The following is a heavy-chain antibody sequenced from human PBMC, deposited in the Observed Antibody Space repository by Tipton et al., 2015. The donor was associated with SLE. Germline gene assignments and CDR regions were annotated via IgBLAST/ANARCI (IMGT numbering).Heavy chain of an antibody. J-gene: IGHJ6*03. V-gene: IGHV4-39*07. CDR3: ARVLGSRYCTNGVCSSPYYYYYYMDV. CDR1: GGSISSSSYY. Sequence: TLSLTCTVSGGSISSSSYYWAWIRQPPGKGLEWIGSIYYSGSTNYNPSLKSRVTVSVDTSKNQFSLKLTSVTAADTALYYCARVLGSRYCTNGVCSSPYYYYYYMDVWGKGTSVTVSS. D-gene: IGHD2-8*01. CDR2: IYYSGST.